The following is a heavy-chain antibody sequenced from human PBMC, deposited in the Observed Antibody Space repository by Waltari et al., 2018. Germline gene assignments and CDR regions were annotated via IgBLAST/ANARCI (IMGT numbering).Heavy chain of an antibody. J-gene: IGHJ4*02. CDR2: ISSTSSYK. CDR3: ARDPAVAYVVEYYFDY. Sequence: EVQLVESGGGLVKPGGSLRLSCAASGFTFSSLSMNWVRQAPGKGLEWVSSISSTSSYKYYADSVKGRFTTSRDNAKNSLYLQMNSLRAEDTAVYYCARDPAVAYVVEYYFDYWGQGTLVTVSS. D-gene: IGHD6-19*01. CDR1: GFTFSSLS. V-gene: IGHV3-21*01.